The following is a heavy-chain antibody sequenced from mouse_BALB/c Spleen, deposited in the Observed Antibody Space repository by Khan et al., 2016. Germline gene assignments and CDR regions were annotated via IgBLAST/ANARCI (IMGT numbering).Heavy chain of an antibody. D-gene: IGHD1-1*01. CDR3: ARMYYRDY. J-gene: IGHJ2*01. CDR2: IDPPNDNT. Sequence: VQLQQSGAELVKPGASVKLSCTASGFSIQDTYIHWVRQRPEQGLDWIGRIDPPNDNTKYDPKFQGKATITADTSSNTAYLQLSSLTSEDTAVYYYARMYYRDYWGQGTTLTVSS. CDR1: GFSIQDTY. V-gene: IGHV14-3*02.